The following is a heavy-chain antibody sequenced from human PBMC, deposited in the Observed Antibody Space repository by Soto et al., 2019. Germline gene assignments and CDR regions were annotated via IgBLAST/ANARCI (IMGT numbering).Heavy chain of an antibody. CDR2: IYRGVST. Sequence: GGSLRLSCAVSGFTVSNTYMSWVRQAPGKGLEWVAVIYRGVSTHYADSVKGRFTISRDDSKNTVSLQMSSLRAEDTALYYCAREISSPQLWRAFDIWGQGTMVTVSS. CDR1: GFTVSNTY. V-gene: IGHV3-53*01. CDR3: AREISSPQLWRAFDI. D-gene: IGHD3-3*02. J-gene: IGHJ3*02.